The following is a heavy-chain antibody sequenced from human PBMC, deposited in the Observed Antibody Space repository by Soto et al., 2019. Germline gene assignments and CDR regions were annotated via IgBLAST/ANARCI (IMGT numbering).Heavy chain of an antibody. CDR3: ASGYCSGGSCPGPFDY. J-gene: IGHJ4*02. D-gene: IGHD2-15*01. CDR1: GFTVSSNY. V-gene: IGHV3-53*04. Sequence: EVQLVESGGGLVQPGGSLRLSCAASGFTVSSNYMSWVRQAPGKGLEWVSVIYSGGSTYYADSVKGRFTISRHNSKNTLYLQMNSLRAEDTAVYYCASGYCSGGSCPGPFDYWGQGTLVTVSS. CDR2: IYSGGST.